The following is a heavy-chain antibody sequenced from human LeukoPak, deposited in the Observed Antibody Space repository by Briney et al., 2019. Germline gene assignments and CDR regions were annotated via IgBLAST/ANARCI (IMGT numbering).Heavy chain of an antibody. CDR1: GYSFTDYR. J-gene: IGHJ3*01. D-gene: IGHD5-18*01. V-gene: IGHV1-2*02. CDR3: GRDTNTGPTPDAFDL. CDR2: INPNGGDT. Sequence: GASLKVSCKASGYSFTDYRIPCVRQAPGHRLEWMGWINPNGGDTRYAQIFPGRVTMTRDTSITTAYMELNRLTFDDTAIYYCGRDTNTGPTPDAFDLWGPGTLVTVS.